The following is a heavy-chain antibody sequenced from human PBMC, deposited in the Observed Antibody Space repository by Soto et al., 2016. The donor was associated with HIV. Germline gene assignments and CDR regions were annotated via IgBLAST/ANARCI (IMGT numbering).Heavy chain of an antibody. Sequence: QVQLVQSGAEVKKPGASVKVSCKASGYTFTGYYMHWVRQAPGQGLEWMGWINPNSGDTNYAQKFQGRVTMTRDTSISTAYMGLSRLRSDDTAVYYCARDPRITMVRGVMDSFGMDVWGQGTTVTVSS. D-gene: IGHD3-10*01. CDR2: INPNSGDT. CDR1: GYTFTGYY. J-gene: IGHJ6*02. V-gene: IGHV1-2*02. CDR3: ARDPRITMVRGVMDSFGMDV.